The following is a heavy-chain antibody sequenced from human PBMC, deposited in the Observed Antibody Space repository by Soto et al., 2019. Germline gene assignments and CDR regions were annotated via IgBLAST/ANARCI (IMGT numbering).Heavy chain of an antibody. CDR1: GGSFSSYA. CDR2: IIPIVGTG. CDR3: ARELRAAGRPGMDV. V-gene: IGHV1-69*01. J-gene: IGHJ6*02. Sequence: QVQLVQSGAEVKKPGSSVKVSCKASGGSFSSYAISWVRQAPGQGLEWMGGIIPIVGTGNYAQNFQGRVTSTADESPSTAYMELSSLRSEDTGMYYCARELRAAGRPGMDVWGQGTTVTVSS. D-gene: IGHD6-13*01.